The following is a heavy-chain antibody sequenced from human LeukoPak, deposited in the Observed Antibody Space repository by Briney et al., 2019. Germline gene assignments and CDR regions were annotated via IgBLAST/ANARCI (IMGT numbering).Heavy chain of an antibody. Sequence: GGSLRLSCTASGFTFSSYAMSWVRQAPGKGLEWVSAISGRDGYTYYADSVKGRFTISRDNSKDTLFLHMSSLRAEDTAVYYCAKGTIAAAGTDCDYWGQGTQVTVSS. CDR1: GFTFSSYA. D-gene: IGHD6-13*01. J-gene: IGHJ4*02. V-gene: IGHV3-23*01. CDR3: AKGTIAAAGTDCDY. CDR2: ISGRDGYT.